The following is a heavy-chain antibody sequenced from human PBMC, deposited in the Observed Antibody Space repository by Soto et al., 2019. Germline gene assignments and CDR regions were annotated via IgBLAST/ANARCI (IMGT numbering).Heavy chain of an antibody. D-gene: IGHD6-19*01. V-gene: IGHV3-7*01. J-gene: IGHJ4*02. CDR1: GLTFSSYW. CDR2: IKQDGSEK. CDR3: AREDGAVAPFDY. Sequence: GGSLRLSCAASGLTFSSYWMSWVRQAPGKGLEWVANIKQDGSEKYYVDSVKGRFTISRDNAKNSLYLQMNSLRAEDTAVYYCAREDGAVAPFDYWGQGTLVTVSS.